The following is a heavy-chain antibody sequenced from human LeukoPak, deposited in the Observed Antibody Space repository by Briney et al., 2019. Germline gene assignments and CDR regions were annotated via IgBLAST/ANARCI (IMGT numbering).Heavy chain of an antibody. CDR1: GYSFASYW. J-gene: IGHJ4*02. CDR2: IYPGVSNT. V-gene: IGHV5-51*01. Sequence: GESLKISCKGSGYSFASYWIGCVRQMPGKGLEWMGIIYPGVSNTKYSPSFQGQVTISADKSISTAYLQWSSLKASDTAMYYCARQTRNGYNPFDYWGRGTLVTVSS. CDR3: ARQTRNGYNPFDY. D-gene: IGHD5-24*01.